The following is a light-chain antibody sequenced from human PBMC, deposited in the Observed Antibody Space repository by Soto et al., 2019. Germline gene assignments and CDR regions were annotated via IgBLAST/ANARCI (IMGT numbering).Light chain of an antibody. CDR1: QSISTY. Sequence: EIVLTQSPATLSLSPGERATLSCRASQSISTYLAWYQQKPDQAPRLLIYDASNRATGIPARFSGGGSGTDFTLTISTLEPGDFAVYYFQQRSDWPRTFGQGTKLEIK. J-gene: IGKJ2*02. CDR2: DAS. V-gene: IGKV3-11*01. CDR3: QQRSDWPRT.